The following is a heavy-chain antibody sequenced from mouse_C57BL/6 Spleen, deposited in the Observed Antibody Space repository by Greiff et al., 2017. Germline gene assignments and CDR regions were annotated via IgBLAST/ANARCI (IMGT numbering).Heavy chain of an antibody. Sequence: QVQLKESGAELVKPGASVKISCKASGYAFSSYWMNWVKQRPGKGLEWIGQIYPGDGDTNYNGKFKGQAPLAADKSSSTAYMQLSSLTSEDSAVYFCARVRDRDYYYAMDYGGQGTSVTVSS. CDR1: GYAFSSYW. V-gene: IGHV1-80*01. D-gene: IGHD3-3*01. CDR3: ARVRDRDYYYAMDY. J-gene: IGHJ4*01. CDR2: IYPGDGDT.